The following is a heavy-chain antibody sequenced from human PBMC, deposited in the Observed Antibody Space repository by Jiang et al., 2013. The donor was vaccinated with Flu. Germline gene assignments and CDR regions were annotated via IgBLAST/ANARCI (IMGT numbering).Heavy chain of an antibody. Sequence: QLLESGGGLVQPGQSLRLSCTASGFMFGDYAMSWFRQDPGKGLEWVGLIRSKVYGGTTQYAASVRGRFTISRDDSKSVAYLQMDSLKTEDTAVYSCAEAEVYGSGTYLFDYWGQGTLVTVSS. CDR1: GFMFGDYA. J-gene: IGHJ4*02. CDR3: AEAEVYGSGTYLFDY. D-gene: IGHD3-10*01. CDR2: IRSKVYGGTT. V-gene: IGHV3-49*03.